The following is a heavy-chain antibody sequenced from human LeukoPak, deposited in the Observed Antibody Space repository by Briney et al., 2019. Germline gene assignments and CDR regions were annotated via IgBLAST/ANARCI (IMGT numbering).Heavy chain of an antibody. V-gene: IGHV4-38-2*02. J-gene: IGHJ4*02. CDR1: GYSISSGHY. CDR3: ARDFLPPPKSPLYGVGRPTLNYFDY. Sequence: SETLSLTCTVSGYSISSGHYWGWIRQPPGKGLEWIGSIDHSGTTYYNPSLKSRVTISVDTSKNQFSLKVYSVTATDTAVYSCARDFLPPPKSPLYGVGRPTLNYFDYWGQGTLVTVSS. CDR2: IDHSGTT. D-gene: IGHD3-10*01.